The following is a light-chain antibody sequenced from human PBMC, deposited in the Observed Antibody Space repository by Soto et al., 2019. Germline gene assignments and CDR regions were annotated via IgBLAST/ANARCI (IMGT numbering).Light chain of an antibody. J-gene: IGKJ2*01. CDR1: QGISSY. CDR3: QQYYSYYT. CDR2: AAS. Sequence: AIRMTQSPSSFSASTGDRVTITCRASQGISSYLAWYQQKPGKAPKLLIYAASTLQSGVPSRLSGSGSGTDFTLTISCLQSEDFATYYCQQYYSYYTFGQGTKLEIK. V-gene: IGKV1-8*01.